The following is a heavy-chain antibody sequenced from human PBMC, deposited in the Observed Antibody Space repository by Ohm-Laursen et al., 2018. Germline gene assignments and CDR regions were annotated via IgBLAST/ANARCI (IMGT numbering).Heavy chain of an antibody. CDR3: AKQPPAPAGTYDY. D-gene: IGHD6-13*01. Sequence: SLRLSCAPTGFTFSNYAMSRVRQAPRKALEWVSAITGSGGSTYYADSVKGRFTISRDNSKNTLYLQMNSLRAEDTAVYYCAKQPPAPAGTYDYWGQGTLVTVSS. CDR1: GFTFSNYA. J-gene: IGHJ4*02. V-gene: IGHV3-23*01. CDR2: ITGSGGST.